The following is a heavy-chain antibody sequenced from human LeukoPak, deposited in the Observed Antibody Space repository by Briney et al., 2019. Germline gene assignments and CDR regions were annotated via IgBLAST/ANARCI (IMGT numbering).Heavy chain of an antibody. CDR2: INHSGSS. Sequence: SATLYLTCTVYGGTCGGYYWSWIRQPPGKGPESIREINHSGSSNYNPSLKSRVTISVDTSKKQFSLKMSSVAAADTAVYYCVCRVSAYGSGSYIGYWGQGTLVTVSS. CDR1: GGTCGGYY. CDR3: VCRVSAYGSGSYIGY. D-gene: IGHD3-10*01. J-gene: IGHJ4*02. V-gene: IGHV4-34*08.